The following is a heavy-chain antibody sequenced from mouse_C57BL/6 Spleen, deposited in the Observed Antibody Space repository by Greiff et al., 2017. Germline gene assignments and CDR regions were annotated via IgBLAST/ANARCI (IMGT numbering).Heavy chain of an antibody. J-gene: IGHJ4*01. Sequence: EVKLVESGGGLVKPGGSLKLSCAASGFTFSSYAMSWVRQTPEKRLEWVATISDGGSYTYYPDNVKGRFTISRDNAKNNLYLQMSHLKSEDTAMYYCARVYGYDEGYAMDYWGQGTSVTVSS. CDR3: ARVYGYDEGYAMDY. D-gene: IGHD2-2*01. V-gene: IGHV5-4*03. CDR1: GFTFSSYA. CDR2: ISDGGSYT.